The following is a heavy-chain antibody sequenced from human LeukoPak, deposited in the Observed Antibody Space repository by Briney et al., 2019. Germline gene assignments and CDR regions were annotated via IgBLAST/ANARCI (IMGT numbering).Heavy chain of an antibody. J-gene: IGHJ5*02. CDR3: APRGDIEHSYVYGKWFDP. CDR2: INHSGSS. D-gene: IGHD5-18*01. V-gene: IGHV4-34*01. Sequence: SETLSLTCAVYGGSFSAYYWTWIRQPPGKGLEWIGEINHSGSSNYNSSLRSRVTISVDTSYKQFSLGLSSVTAADTAVYYCAPRGDIEHSYVYGKWFDPWGQGTRVTVSS. CDR1: GGSFSAYY.